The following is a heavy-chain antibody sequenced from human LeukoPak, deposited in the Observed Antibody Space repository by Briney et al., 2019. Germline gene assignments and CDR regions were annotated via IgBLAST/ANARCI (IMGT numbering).Heavy chain of an antibody. V-gene: IGHV4-34*01. CDR1: GGSFSGYY. CDR2: INHSGST. D-gene: IGHD3-22*01. J-gene: IGHJ6*03. CDR3: ARVERITMIVVVKAQYYYYMDV. Sequence: SETLSLTCAVYGGSFSGYYWSWIRQPPGKGLEWIGEINHSGSTNYSPSLKSRVTISVDTSKNQFSLKLSSVTAADTAVYYCARVERITMIVVVKAQYYYYMDVWGKGTTVTVSS.